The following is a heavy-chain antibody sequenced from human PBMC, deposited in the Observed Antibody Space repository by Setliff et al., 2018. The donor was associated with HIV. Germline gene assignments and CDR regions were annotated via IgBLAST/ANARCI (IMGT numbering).Heavy chain of an antibody. CDR3: AREPMGFWSGYYNY. D-gene: IGHD3-3*01. CDR1: GGSFSGYY. CDR2: INHSGST. V-gene: IGHV4-34*01. Sequence: SETLSLTCAVYGGSFSGYYWSWIRQPPGKGLEWIGEINHSGSTNYNPSLKSRVTILVDTSKNQFSLKLSSVTAADTAVYYCAREPMGFWSGYYNYWGQGTLVTVSS. J-gene: IGHJ4*02.